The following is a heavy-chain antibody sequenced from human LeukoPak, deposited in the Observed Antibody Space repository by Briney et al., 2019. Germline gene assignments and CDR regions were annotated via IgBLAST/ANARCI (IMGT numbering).Heavy chain of an antibody. D-gene: IGHD3-9*01. CDR3: ARLSSRILTGYYLGGYFDY. Sequence: GESLKISCKGSGYSFTSYWIGWVRQMPGKGLEWMGIIYPGDSDTRYSPSFQGQVTISADKSISTAYLQWSSLKASDTAMHYCARLSSRILTGYYLGGYFDYWGQGTLVTVSS. CDR2: IYPGDSDT. CDR1: GYSFTSYW. V-gene: IGHV5-51*01. J-gene: IGHJ4*02.